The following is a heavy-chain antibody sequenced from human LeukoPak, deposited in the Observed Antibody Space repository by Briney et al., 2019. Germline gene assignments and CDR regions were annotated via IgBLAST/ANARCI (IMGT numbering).Heavy chain of an antibody. CDR3: AREGTIGYCSGGSCYNWFDP. J-gene: IGHJ5*02. Sequence: SETLSLTCTVSGYSISSGYYWGGIRQPPGKGLEGIGSIYHGGSTYYNPSLKSRVTISVGTSKNQFSLKLSSVTAADTAVYYCAREGTIGYCSGGSCYNWFDPWGQGTLVTVSS. V-gene: IGHV4-38-2*02. CDR1: GYSISSGYY. CDR2: IYHGGST. D-gene: IGHD2-15*01.